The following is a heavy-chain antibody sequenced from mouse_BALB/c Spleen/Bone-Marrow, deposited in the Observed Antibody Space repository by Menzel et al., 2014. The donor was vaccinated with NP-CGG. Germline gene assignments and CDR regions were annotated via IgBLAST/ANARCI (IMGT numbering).Heavy chain of an antibody. Sequence: DVKLVESGGGLVQPGGSLKLSCVASGFTFSSYGMSWVRQTPDKRLELVATINNNGGSTYYPDSVKGQFTISRDNAKNTLYLQMSSLKTEDTAMYYCARVYGWYFDVWGVGTTVTVSS. J-gene: IGHJ1*01. CDR1: GFTFSSYG. CDR3: ARVYGWYFDV. CDR2: INNNGGST. D-gene: IGHD1-1*01. V-gene: IGHV5-6-3*01.